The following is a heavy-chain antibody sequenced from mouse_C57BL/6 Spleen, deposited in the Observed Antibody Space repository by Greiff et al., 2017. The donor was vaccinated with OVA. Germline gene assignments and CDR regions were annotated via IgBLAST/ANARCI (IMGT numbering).Heavy chain of an antibody. J-gene: IGHJ4*01. CDR3: AKKHDSNGYYYAMDY. Sequence: QVQLQQSGPGLVQPSQSLSITCTVSGFSLTSYGVHWVRQSPGKGLEWLGVIWRGGSTDYNAAFMSRLSITKDNSKSQVFFKMNSLQADDTAIYYCAKKHDSNGYYYAMDYWGQGTSVTVSS. CDR2: IWRGGST. D-gene: IGHD2-5*01. CDR1: GFSLTSYG. V-gene: IGHV2-5*01.